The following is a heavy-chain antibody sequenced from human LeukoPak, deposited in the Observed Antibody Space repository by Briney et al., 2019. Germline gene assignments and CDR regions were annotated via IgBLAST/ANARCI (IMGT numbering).Heavy chain of an antibody. CDR3: ARRRSRDYVWGSYRPDY. Sequence: SETLSLTCAVYGGSFSGYYWSWIRQPPGKGLEWIGEINHSGSTNYNPSLKSRVTISVDTSKNQFSLKLSSVTAADTAVYYCARRRSRDYVWGSYRPDYWGQGTLVTVSS. CDR2: INHSGST. J-gene: IGHJ4*02. V-gene: IGHV4-34*01. CDR1: GGSFSGYY. D-gene: IGHD3-16*02.